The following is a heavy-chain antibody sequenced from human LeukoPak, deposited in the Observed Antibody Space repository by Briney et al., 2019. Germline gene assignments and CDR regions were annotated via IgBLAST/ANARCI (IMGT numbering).Heavy chain of an antibody. V-gene: IGHV3-7*04. CDR1: GFTFSSYW. CDR3: ARLRPYSSDWYAYYGMDV. D-gene: IGHD6-13*01. J-gene: IGHJ6*02. CDR2: IKHDGTQN. Sequence: GGSLRLSCVASGFTFSSYWMSWVRQAPGKGLESVANIKHDGTQNYYVDSVKGRFTISRDNAKNSLYLQMNSLRAEETAVYYCARLRPYSSDWYAYYGMDVWGQGTTVTVSS.